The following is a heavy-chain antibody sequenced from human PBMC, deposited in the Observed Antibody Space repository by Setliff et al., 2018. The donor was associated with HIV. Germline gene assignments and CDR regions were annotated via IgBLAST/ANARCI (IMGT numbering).Heavy chain of an antibody. CDR2: INHSGST. J-gene: IGHJ6*03. D-gene: IGHD3-3*01. Sequence: SETLSLTCAVYGGSFSGYYWSWIRQPPGKGLEWIGEINHSGSTNYNPSLKSRVTISVDTSKDQFSLKLSSVTAADTAVYYCARGRTYYDFWSGQDYYYYMDVWGKGTTVTVSS. CDR3: ARGRTYYDFWSGQDYYYYMDV. V-gene: IGHV4-34*01. CDR1: GGSFSGYY.